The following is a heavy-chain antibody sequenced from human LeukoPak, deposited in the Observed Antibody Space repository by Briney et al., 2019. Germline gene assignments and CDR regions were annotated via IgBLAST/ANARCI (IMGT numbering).Heavy chain of an antibody. Sequence: GGSLRLSCATSGFTFSTYSMNWVRQAPGKGLEWVSFISGGGSYIYYAESVKGRFTISRDNAKNSLYLQMNSLRAEDTAIYYCARDRVASGRFGEVASWGQGTLVTVSS. CDR3: ARDRVASGRFGEVAS. CDR2: ISGGGSYI. CDR1: GFTFSTYS. J-gene: IGHJ5*02. V-gene: IGHV3-21*01. D-gene: IGHD3-10*01.